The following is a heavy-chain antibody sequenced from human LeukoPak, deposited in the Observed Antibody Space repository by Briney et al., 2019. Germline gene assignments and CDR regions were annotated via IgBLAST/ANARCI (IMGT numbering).Heavy chain of an antibody. CDR1: GGSISSYY. CDR2: IYYSGST. J-gene: IGHJ3*02. CDR3: ARSGYSYGVDAFDI. Sequence: SSETLSLTCTVSGGSISSYYWSWIRQPPGKGLEWIGYIYYSGSTNYNPSLKSRVTISVDTSKNQFSLKLSSVTAADTAVYYCARSGYSYGVDAFDIWGQGTMVTVSS. D-gene: IGHD5-18*01. V-gene: IGHV4-59*01.